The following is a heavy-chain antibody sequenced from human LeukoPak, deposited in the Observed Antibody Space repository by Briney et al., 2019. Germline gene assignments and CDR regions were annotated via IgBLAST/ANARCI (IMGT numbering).Heavy chain of an antibody. CDR3: ARRHEYSSSGDY. J-gene: IGHJ4*02. D-gene: IGHD6-6*01. CDR1: VGSISSYY. CDR2: IYTSGST. Sequence: SETLSLTCTVSVGSISSYYWGCIRQPAGKGLEWIGRIYTSGSTNYNPSLKSRVTISVDKSKNQFSLKLSSVTAADTAVYYCARRHEYSSSGDYWGQGTLVTVSS. V-gene: IGHV4-4*07.